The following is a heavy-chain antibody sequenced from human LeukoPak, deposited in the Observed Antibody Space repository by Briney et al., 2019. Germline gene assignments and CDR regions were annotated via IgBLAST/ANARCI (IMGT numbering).Heavy chain of an antibody. J-gene: IGHJ4*02. CDR3: AKWMGRDS. V-gene: IGHV3-7*02. Sequence: PGGSLRLSCAASGFSFRTHWMSWVRQAPGKGLEWVANINQDGRKKFYVDSVEGRFTISRDDAKTSLFLQMNSLRVEDTAVYYCAKWMGRDSWRQGTLVTVSS. CDR2: INQDGRKK. CDR1: GFSFRTHW. D-gene: IGHD6-19*01.